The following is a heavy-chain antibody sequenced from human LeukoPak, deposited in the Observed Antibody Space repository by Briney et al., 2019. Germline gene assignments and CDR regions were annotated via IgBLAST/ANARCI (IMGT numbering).Heavy chain of an antibody. CDR3: ARDRDVLRFLEWHRPYGMDV. D-gene: IGHD3-3*01. J-gene: IGHJ6*02. CDR1: GYTFTSYG. Sequence: ASVKVSCKASGYTFTSYGISWVRQAPGQGLEWMGWISAYNGNTNYAQKLQGRVTMTTDTSTSTAYMELRSLRSDDTAVYYCARDRDVLRFLEWHRPYGMDVWGQGTTVTVSS. CDR2: ISAYNGNT. V-gene: IGHV1-18*01.